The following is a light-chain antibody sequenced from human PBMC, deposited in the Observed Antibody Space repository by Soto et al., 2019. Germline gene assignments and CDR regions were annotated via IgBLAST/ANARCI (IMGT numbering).Light chain of an antibody. J-gene: IGLJ1*01. Sequence: QSALTQPASVSGSPGQSITISCTGTSSGVGGYDYVSWYQQHPDKAPKLMIYDVSNRPSGVSSRFSGSKSGNTASLTISGLQAEDEADYYCSSYTSSRTRVFGAGTKLTVL. CDR3: SSYTSSRTRV. V-gene: IGLV2-14*03. CDR2: DVS. CDR1: SSGVGGYDY.